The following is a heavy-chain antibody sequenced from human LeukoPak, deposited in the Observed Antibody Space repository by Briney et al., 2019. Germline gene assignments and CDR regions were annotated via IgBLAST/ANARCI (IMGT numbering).Heavy chain of an antibody. CDR1: GFSFSSYA. CDR2: ISYDGSNK. J-gene: IGHJ4*02. V-gene: IGHV3-30-3*01. D-gene: IGHD3-3*01. CDR3: GKDRGFGAPYYFDY. Sequence: LTGGALRLSCAASGFSFSSYAMHWVRQAPGKGLEWVAVISYDGSNKYYADSVKGRFTISRDNSKNTLYLQMNSLRAEDTAVYYCGKDRGFGAPYYFDYWGQGTLVTVSP.